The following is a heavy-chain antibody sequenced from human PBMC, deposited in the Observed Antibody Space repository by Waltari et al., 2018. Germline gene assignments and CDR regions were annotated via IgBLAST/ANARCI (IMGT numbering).Heavy chain of an antibody. CDR2: ISGSGGST. CDR1: GFTFSSYA. CDR3: AKHYDSSGYFDY. Sequence: EVQLLESGGGLVQPGGSLRLSCAASGFTFSSYAMSWVRQAPGKGLGWVSAISGSGGSTYYADSVKGRFTISRDNSKNTLYLQMNSLRAEDTAVYYCAKHYDSSGYFDYWGQGTLVTVSS. J-gene: IGHJ4*02. V-gene: IGHV3-23*01. D-gene: IGHD3-22*01.